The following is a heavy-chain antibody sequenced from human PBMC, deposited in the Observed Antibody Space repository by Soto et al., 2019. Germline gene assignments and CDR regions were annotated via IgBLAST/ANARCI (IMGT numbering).Heavy chain of an antibody. Sequence: PGGSLRLSCAASGFTFSDYYMTWVRQAPGKGLEWVSAISGGGDTTSYADSVKGRFTVSRDGSKNTLYLQMSSLRAEDTALYYCAKGRGGSGSLTPRVDFWGQGTLVTVSS. CDR1: GFTFSDYY. CDR3: AKGRGGSGSLTPRVDF. D-gene: IGHD3-10*01. CDR2: ISGGGDTT. V-gene: IGHV3-23*01. J-gene: IGHJ4*02.